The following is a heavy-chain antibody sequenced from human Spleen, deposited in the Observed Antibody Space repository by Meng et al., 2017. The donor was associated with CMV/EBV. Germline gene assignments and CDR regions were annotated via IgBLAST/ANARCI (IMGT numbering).Heavy chain of an antibody. J-gene: IGHJ4*02. Sequence: GGSLRLSCAASGFTFDDYAMHWVRQAPGKGLEWVSGISWNGYNIGYADSVKGRFTISRDNAKTSLYLQLNSLRAEDTALYYCAKDIQGGDNGYYFDYWGQGTLVTVSS. CDR1: GFTFDDYA. CDR2: ISWNGYNI. D-gene: IGHD2-21*01. CDR3: AKDIQGGDNGYYFDY. V-gene: IGHV3-9*01.